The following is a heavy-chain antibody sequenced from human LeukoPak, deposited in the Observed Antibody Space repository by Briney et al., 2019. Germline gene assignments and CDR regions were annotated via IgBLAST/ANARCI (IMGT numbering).Heavy chain of an antibody. CDR3: ARDAGKGYYYYYYLDV. CDR2: IFYGGAT. CDR1: GSSMNTNF. V-gene: IGHV4-59*01. Sequence: PSETLSLTCSVSGSSMNTNFWSWIRQPPGKRLEWIGYIFYGGATNYNPSLESRVTISLDTSKNQFSLKLNSVTAADTAVYYCARDAGKGYYYYYYLDVWGKGTSVTVSS. J-gene: IGHJ6*03.